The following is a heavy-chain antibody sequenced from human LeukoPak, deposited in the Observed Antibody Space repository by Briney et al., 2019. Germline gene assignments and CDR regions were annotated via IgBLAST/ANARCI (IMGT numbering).Heavy chain of an antibody. CDR1: GYSFTTYW. D-gene: IGHD1-1*01. J-gene: IGHJ5*02. V-gene: IGHV5-51*01. CDR2: IYPGDSNA. CDR3: ARLPWNGFRLGWFDP. Sequence: GESLKISCKGSGYSFTTYWITWVRQMPGKGLEWMGIIYPGDSNARYSPSFQGQVTISADKSISTAYLQWSSLKASDTAIYYCARLPWNGFRLGWFDPWGQGTLVTVSS.